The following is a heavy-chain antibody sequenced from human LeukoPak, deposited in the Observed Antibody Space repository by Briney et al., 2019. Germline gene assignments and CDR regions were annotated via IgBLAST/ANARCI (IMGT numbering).Heavy chain of an antibody. V-gene: IGHV1-69*13. Sequence: GASVKVSCKASGGTFSSYAISWVRQAPGQGLEWMGGIIPIFGTANYAQKFQGRVTITADESTSTAYMELSSLRSADTAVYYCARTGSIVATTPVAYYGMDVWGQGTTVTVSS. CDR3: ARTGSIVATTPVAYYGMDV. CDR2: IIPIFGTA. CDR1: GGTFSSYA. D-gene: IGHD5-12*01. J-gene: IGHJ6*02.